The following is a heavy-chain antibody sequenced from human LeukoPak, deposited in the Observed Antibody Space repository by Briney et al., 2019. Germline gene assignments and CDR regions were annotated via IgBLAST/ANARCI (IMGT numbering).Heavy chain of an antibody. V-gene: IGHV4-34*01. D-gene: IGHD2-2*01. Sequence: SETLSLTCAVYGGSFSGYYWSWIRQPPGKGLEWIGEINHSGSTNYNPSLKSRVTISVDTSKNQFSLKLSSVTAADTAVYYCASVVPAAIYAFDIWGQGTMVAVSS. J-gene: IGHJ3*02. CDR2: INHSGST. CDR1: GGSFSGYY. CDR3: ASVVPAAIYAFDI.